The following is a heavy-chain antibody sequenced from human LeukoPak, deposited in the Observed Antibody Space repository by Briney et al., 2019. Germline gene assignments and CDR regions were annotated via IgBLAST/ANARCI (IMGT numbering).Heavy chain of an antibody. Sequence: GGSLRLSCAASEFTFSSYSMNWVRQAPGKGLEWVSAISGSGGSTYYADSVKGRFTISRDNSKNTLYLQMNSLRAEDTAVYYCAKAPPLGAWYFDYWGQGTLVTVSS. CDR1: EFTFSSYS. J-gene: IGHJ4*02. D-gene: IGHD3-16*01. V-gene: IGHV3-23*01. CDR2: ISGSGGST. CDR3: AKAPPLGAWYFDY.